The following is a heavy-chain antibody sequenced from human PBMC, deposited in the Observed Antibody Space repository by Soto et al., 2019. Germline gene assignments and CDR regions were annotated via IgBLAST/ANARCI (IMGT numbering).Heavy chain of an antibody. CDR3: ARGRYHYDRDAFDI. CDR1: GFIFSSYW. D-gene: IGHD3-22*01. Sequence: EVQVVESGGGLVQPGGSLRLSCAASGFIFSSYWMHWVRQAPGKGLVWLSRINSDGSDISYADSVRGRFTMSRDNAKNRVYLQMNSLRAEDTAVYYCARGRYHYDRDAFDIWGQGTMVTVSS. CDR2: INSDGSDI. V-gene: IGHV3-74*01. J-gene: IGHJ3*02.